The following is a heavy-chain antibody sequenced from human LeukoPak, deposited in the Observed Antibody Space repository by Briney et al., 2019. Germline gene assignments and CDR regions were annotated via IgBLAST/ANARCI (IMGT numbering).Heavy chain of an antibody. J-gene: IGHJ5*02. V-gene: IGHV4-30-2*01. D-gene: IGHD3-3*01. Sequence: PSETLSLTCAVSGGSISSGGYSWSWIRQPPGKGLEWIGYIYHSGSTYYNPSLKSRVTISVDRSKNQFSLKLSSVTAADTAVYYCAREIGGYYDFWSGYTNWFDPWGQGTLVTVSS. CDR1: GGSISSGGYS. CDR2: IYHSGST. CDR3: AREIGGYYDFWSGYTNWFDP.